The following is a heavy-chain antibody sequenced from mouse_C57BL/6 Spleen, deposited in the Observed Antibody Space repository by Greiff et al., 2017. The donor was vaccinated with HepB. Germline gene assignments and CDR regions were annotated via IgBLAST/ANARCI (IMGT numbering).Heavy chain of an antibody. CDR3: ARTARIKY. Sequence: DVQLQESGPGLVKPSQSLSLTCTVTGYSITRGYGWNWIRQFPGNKLEWMGYISYSGSTNYNPSLKSRISITRDTSKNQFFLQLNSVTTEDTATYYCARTARIKYWGQGTTLTVSS. CDR1: GYSITRGYG. V-gene: IGHV3-2*02. CDR2: ISYSGST. J-gene: IGHJ2*01. D-gene: IGHD1-2*01.